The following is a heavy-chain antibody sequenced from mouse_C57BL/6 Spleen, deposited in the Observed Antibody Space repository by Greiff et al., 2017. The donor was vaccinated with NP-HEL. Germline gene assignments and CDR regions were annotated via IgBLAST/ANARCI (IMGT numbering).Heavy chain of an antibody. CDR2: IYPGDGDT. D-gene: IGHD1-1*01. J-gene: IGHJ2*01. CDR1: GYAFSRYW. V-gene: IGHV1-80*01. CDR3: AREGTTVVATEGFDY. Sequence: QVQLQQSGAELVKPGASVKISCKASGYAFSRYWMNWVKQRPGKGLEWIGQIYPGDGDTNYNGKFKGKATLTADKSSSTAYMQLSSLTSEDSAVYFGAREGTTVVATEGFDYWGQGTTLTVSS.